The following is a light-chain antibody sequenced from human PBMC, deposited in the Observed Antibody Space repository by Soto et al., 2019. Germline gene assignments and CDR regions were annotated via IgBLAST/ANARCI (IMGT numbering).Light chain of an antibody. CDR1: QSVSSNY. J-gene: IGKJ1*01. CDR3: QQYGSSPRT. CDR2: GAS. V-gene: IGKV3-20*01. Sequence: EIVVTQSPGTLSLSPGERATLSCRASQSVSSNYLAWYQQKPGQAPRLLIYGASSRATGIPDRFSGSGSGTDFTLTIARLEPEDFAVYYCQQYGSSPRTFGQGTKVEI.